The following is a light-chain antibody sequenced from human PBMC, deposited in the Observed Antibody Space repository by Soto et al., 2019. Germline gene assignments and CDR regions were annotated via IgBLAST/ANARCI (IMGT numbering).Light chain of an antibody. V-gene: IGKV3-20*01. CDR1: QSVSSSF. CDR3: QQYDCSLT. CDR2: GAS. Sequence: DIVLTQSPASLSLPPGERATLSCRASQSVSSSFLAWYQQKPGQAPRLLNYGASRMATGIADRFTGSGSGTDFTLTSSRLEPEDFAVYDCQQYDCSLTFGVGTKVEIK. J-gene: IGKJ1*01.